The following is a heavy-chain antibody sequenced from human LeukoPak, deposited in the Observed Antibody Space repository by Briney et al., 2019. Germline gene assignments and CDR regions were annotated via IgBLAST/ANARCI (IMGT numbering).Heavy chain of an antibody. Sequence: GSLRLSCAASGFTFSSYSMNWVRQAPGKGLEWVSSISSSSSYIYYADSVKGRFTISRDNAKNSLHLQMNSLRAEDTAVYYCARDAWGDYYDYIWGQGTMVTVSS. D-gene: IGHD3-22*01. CDR3: ARDAWGDYYDYI. CDR1: GFTFSSYS. V-gene: IGHV3-21*01. J-gene: IGHJ3*02. CDR2: ISSSSSYI.